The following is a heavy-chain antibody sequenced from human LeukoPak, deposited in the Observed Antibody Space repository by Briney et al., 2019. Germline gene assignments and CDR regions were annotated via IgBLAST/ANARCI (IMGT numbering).Heavy chain of an antibody. CDR2: MNPNSGNT. CDR3: ASGARRAAAGTDY. Sequence: GASVKVSCKASGYTFTSYDINWVRQATGRGLEWMGWMNPNSGNTGYAQKFQGRVTMTRNTSISTAYMELSSLRSEDTAVYYCASGARRAAAGTDYWGQGTLVTVSS. D-gene: IGHD6-13*01. J-gene: IGHJ4*02. V-gene: IGHV1-8*01. CDR1: GYTFTSYD.